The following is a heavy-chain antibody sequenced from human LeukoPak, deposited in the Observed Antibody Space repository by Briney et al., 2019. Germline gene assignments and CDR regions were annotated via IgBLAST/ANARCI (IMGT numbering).Heavy chain of an antibody. D-gene: IGHD6-13*01. CDR1: GFTFDDYA. J-gene: IGHJ6*02. Sequence: GGSLRLSCAASGFTFDDYAMHWVRQAPGKGLEWVSGISWNSGSIGYADSVKGRFTISRDNAKTSLYLQMNSLRAEDTALYYCAKAIAAAGTGNGMDVWGQGTTVTVSS. CDR2: ISWNSGSI. CDR3: AKAIAAAGTGNGMDV. V-gene: IGHV3-9*01.